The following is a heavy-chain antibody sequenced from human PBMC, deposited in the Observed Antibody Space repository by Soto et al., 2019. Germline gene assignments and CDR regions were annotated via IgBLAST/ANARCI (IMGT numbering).Heavy chain of an antibody. J-gene: IGHJ4*02. CDR1: GFTFTIYA. D-gene: IGHD3-9*01. CDR3: ARAPGGTAYLIDY. Sequence: SLRLSCAASGFTFTIYAMHWVRQTPGKGLEWVALISYDGSNEYYADSVKGRFTISRDNSKNTLYLQMNSLRAEDTAVYYCARAPGGTAYLIDYWGQGTLVTVSS. CDR2: ISYDGSNE. V-gene: IGHV3-30-3*01.